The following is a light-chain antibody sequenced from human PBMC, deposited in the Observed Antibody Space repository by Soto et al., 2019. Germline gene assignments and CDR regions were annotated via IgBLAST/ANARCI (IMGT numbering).Light chain of an antibody. CDR2: GAS. Sequence: EIVMTQSPATLSVSPGGRVTLSCRASQTVSTTYLAWYQQKPGQAPRLLIYGASTRATGIPARFSGSGSGTDFTLTINNLEPEDFAVYYCQQRYNWPLTFGGGTKVDIK. V-gene: IGKV3D-20*02. J-gene: IGKJ4*01. CDR1: QTVSTTY. CDR3: QQRYNWPLT.